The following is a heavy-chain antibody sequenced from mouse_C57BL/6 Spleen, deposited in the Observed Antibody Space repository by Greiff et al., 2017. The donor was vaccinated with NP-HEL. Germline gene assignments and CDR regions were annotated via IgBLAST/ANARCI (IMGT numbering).Heavy chain of an antibody. D-gene: IGHD2-3*01. Sequence: QVQLQQPGAELVKPGASVKMSCKASGYTFTSYWITWVKQRPGQGLEWIGDIYPGSGSTNYTEKFKSKATLTVDTSSSTAYMQLSSLTSEDSAVYYCARYDGYYGLAYWGQGTLVTVSA. J-gene: IGHJ3*01. CDR3: ARYDGYYGLAY. V-gene: IGHV1-55*01. CDR1: GYTFTSYW. CDR2: IYPGSGST.